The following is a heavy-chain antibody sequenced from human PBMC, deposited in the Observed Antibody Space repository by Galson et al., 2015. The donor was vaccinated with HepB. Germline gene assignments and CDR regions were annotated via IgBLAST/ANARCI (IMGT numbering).Heavy chain of an antibody. V-gene: IGHV1-3*01. CDR3: GRVGYSSGWGGDYYYYYYMDV. J-gene: IGHJ6*03. CDR2: INAGNGNT. D-gene: IGHD6-19*01. CDR1: GYTFTSYA. Sequence: SVKVSCKASGYTFTSYAMHWVRQAPGQRLEWMGWINAGNGNTKYSQKFQGRVTITRDTSASTAYMELSSLRSEDTAVYYCGRVGYSSGWGGDYYYYYYMDVWGKGTTVTVSS.